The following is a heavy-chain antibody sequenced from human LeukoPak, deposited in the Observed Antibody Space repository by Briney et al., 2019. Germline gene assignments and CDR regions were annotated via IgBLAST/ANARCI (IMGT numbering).Heavy chain of an antibody. CDR3: ARAVPFDP. J-gene: IGHJ5*02. V-gene: IGHV4-38-2*01. CDR1: GYSISSGYY. CDR2: IYHSGST. Sequence: SETLSLTCAVSGYSISSGYYWGWIRQPPGKGLEWIGSIYHSGSTYYNPSLKSRVTISVDKSKNQFSLKLSSLTAADTAVYYCARAVPFDPWGEGTLVTVSS.